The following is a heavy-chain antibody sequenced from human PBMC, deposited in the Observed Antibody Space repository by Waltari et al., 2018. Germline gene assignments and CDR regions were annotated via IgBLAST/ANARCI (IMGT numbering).Heavy chain of an antibody. D-gene: IGHD2-2*01. J-gene: IGHJ4*02. CDR2: IESDGSNK. CDR1: GFTFRTHA. Sequence: QVQLVESGGGLVQPGRSLRLSCAASGFTFRTHAMHWVRPAPGKGLEWVAVIESDGSNKYYADSVKGRFTISRDNPYSTLYLQMNSLRADDTAVYYCAKIDSYSTAYGYWGQGTLVTVSS. CDR3: AKIDSYSTAYGY. V-gene: IGHV3-30*18.